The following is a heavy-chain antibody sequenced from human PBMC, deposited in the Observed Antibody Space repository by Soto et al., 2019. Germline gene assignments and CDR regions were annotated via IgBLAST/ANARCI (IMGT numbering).Heavy chain of an antibody. CDR3: AKRVAYSSWAACFDY. Sequence: GGSLRLSFAASGFTFGSYGMPWVRQAPGKGLEWVAVIWYDGSNKYYADSVKGRFTISRDNSKNTLYLQMNSLRAEDTAVYYCAKRVAYSSWAACFDYWAPAPLVSVAS. CDR2: IWYDGSNK. D-gene: IGHD6-6*01. V-gene: IGHV3-33*06. J-gene: IGHJ4*01. CDR1: GFTFGSYG.